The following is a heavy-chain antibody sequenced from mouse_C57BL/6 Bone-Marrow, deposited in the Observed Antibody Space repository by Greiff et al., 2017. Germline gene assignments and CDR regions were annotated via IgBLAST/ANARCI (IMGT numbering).Heavy chain of an antibody. CDR2: IYPGGGDT. Sequence: QVQLQQSGAELVKPGASVKISCKASGYAFSSYWMNWVKQRPGKGLEWIGQIYPGGGDTNYNGKLKGNATLTADKSSSTVYTQLSSLTSEDSAVDFCARLYDGHYYARDYWGQGTSVTVSS. J-gene: IGHJ4*01. CDR1: GYAFSSYW. CDR3: ARLYDGHYYARDY. V-gene: IGHV1-80*01. D-gene: IGHD2-3*01.